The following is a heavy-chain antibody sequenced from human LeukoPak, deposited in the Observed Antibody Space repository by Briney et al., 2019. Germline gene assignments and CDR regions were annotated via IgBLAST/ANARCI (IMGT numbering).Heavy chain of an antibody. CDR3: AKGKGSSWYRYYFDY. V-gene: IGHV3-11*01. J-gene: IGHJ4*02. CDR2: ISSSGNTI. CDR1: GFTFSDYY. D-gene: IGHD6-13*01. Sequence: GGSLRLSCAASGFTFSDYYMSWIRQAPGKGLEWVSYISSSGNTIYYADSVKGRFTISRDNSKNTLYLQMNSLRAEDTAVYYCAKGKGSSWYRYYFDYWGQGTLVTVSS.